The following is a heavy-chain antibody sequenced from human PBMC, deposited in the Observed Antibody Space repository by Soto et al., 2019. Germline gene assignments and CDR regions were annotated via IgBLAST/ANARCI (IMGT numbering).Heavy chain of an antibody. Sequence: PGGSLRLSCAASGFTFTRYSMNWVRQAPGKGLEWVSSISSTTNYIYYGDSIKGRFTISRDNAKNSLYLEMNSLRAEDTSVYYCARHLKAVAAAMAYWGQGIPVTVSS. D-gene: IGHD6-19*01. CDR3: ARHLKAVAAAMAY. CDR1: GFTFTRYS. V-gene: IGHV3-21*06. CDR2: ISSTTNYI. J-gene: IGHJ4*02.